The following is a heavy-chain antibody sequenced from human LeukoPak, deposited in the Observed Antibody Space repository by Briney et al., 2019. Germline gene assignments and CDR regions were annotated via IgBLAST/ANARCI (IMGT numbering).Heavy chain of an antibody. D-gene: IGHD3-22*01. Sequence: ASVKVSCKASGGTFSSYAISWVRQAPGQGLEWMGGIIPIFGTANYAQKFQGRVTITADESTSTAYMELSSLRSEDTAVYYCARNLYYYDSSGQIYYYYYMDVWGKGTTVTISS. CDR1: GGTFSSYA. CDR3: ARNLYYYDSSGQIYYYYYMDV. CDR2: IIPIFGTA. J-gene: IGHJ6*03. V-gene: IGHV1-69*13.